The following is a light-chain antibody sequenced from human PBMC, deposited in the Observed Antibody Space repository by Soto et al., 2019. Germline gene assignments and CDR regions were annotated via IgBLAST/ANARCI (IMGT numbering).Light chain of an antibody. Sequence: NFMLTQPHSVSEPPGKTVTISCTRSSGNIASRYVQWFQQRPGSAPTTVIYEDSQRPSGVPDRFSGSIDSSSNSASLIISGLKTEDEADYYCQSYDGRGVVFGGGTKLTVL. CDR2: EDS. V-gene: IGLV6-57*04. CDR3: QSYDGRGVV. CDR1: SGNIASRY. J-gene: IGLJ2*01.